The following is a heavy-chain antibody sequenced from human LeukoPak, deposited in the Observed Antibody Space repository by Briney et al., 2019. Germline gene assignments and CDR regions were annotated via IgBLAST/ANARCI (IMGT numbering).Heavy chain of an antibody. Sequence: PSETLSLTCTVSGGSISSSSYYWGWIRQPPGKGLEWIGSIYYSGSTYYNPSLKSRVTISVDTSKNQFSLKLSSVTAADTAVYYCARGDYDFWSGYLDYWGQGTLATVSS. CDR3: ARGDYDFWSGYLDY. V-gene: IGHV4-39*01. D-gene: IGHD3-3*01. J-gene: IGHJ4*02. CDR2: IYYSGST. CDR1: GGSISSSSYY.